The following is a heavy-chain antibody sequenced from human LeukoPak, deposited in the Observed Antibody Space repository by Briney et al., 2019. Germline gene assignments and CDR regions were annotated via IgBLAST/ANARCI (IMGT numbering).Heavy chain of an antibody. CDR3: ARWPDYGDYSFDY. Sequence: SETLSLTCTVSGGSISSSSYYWGWIRQPPGKGLEWIGSIYYSGSTYYNPSLKSRVTISVDTSKNQFSLKLSSVTAADTAVYYCARWPDYGDYSFDYWGQGTLVTVSS. V-gene: IGHV4-39*01. D-gene: IGHD4-17*01. CDR1: GGSISSSSYY. J-gene: IGHJ4*02. CDR2: IYYSGST.